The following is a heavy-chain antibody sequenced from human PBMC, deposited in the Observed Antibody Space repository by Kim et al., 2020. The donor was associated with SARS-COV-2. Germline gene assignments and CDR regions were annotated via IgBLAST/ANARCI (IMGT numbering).Heavy chain of an antibody. CDR2: IYSGGST. CDR1: GFTVSSNY. Sequence: GGSLRLSCAASGFTVSSNYMSWVRQAPGKGLEWVSVIYSGGSTYYADSVKGRFTISRDNSKNTLYLQMNSLRAEDTAVYYCASSGYYSQSLDYWGQGTLVTVSS. V-gene: IGHV3-53*01. J-gene: IGHJ4*02. D-gene: IGHD3-22*01. CDR3: ASSGYYSQSLDY.